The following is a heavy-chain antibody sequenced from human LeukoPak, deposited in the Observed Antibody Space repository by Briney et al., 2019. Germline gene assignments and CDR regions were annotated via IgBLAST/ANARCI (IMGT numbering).Heavy chain of an antibody. J-gene: IGHJ4*02. CDR1: GGSISSYY. CDR3: ARGGSLGYYFDY. Sequence: PSETLSLTCTLSGGSISSYYWSWIRQPPGKGLEWIGYIYYSGSTNYNPSLKSRVTISVDTSKNQFSLKLRSVTAADTAVYYCARGGSLGYYFDYWGQGTLVTVSS. V-gene: IGHV4-59*01. D-gene: IGHD3-10*01. CDR2: IYYSGST.